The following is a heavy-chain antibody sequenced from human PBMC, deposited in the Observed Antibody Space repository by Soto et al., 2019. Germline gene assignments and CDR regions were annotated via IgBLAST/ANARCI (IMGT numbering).Heavy chain of an antibody. V-gene: IGHV3-9*01. Sequence: PGGSLRLSCAASGFTFDDYAMHWVRQAPGKGLEWVSGISWNSGSIGYADSVKGRFTISRDNAKNSLYLQMNSLRAEDTALYYCAKSAQQTPPHAFDIWGQGTMVTVSS. CDR3: AKSAQQTPPHAFDI. J-gene: IGHJ3*02. CDR2: ISWNSGSI. CDR1: GFTFDDYA.